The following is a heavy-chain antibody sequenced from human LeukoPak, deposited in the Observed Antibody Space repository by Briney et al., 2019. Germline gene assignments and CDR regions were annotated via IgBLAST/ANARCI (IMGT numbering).Heavy chain of an antibody. CDR1: GFTFVDYA. J-gene: IGHJ4*02. V-gene: IGHV3-43D*03. CDR3: AKDKFDGSGSYYFDH. CDR2: VSWDGGRT. D-gene: IGHD3-10*01. Sequence: GGSLRLSCAASGFTFVDYALHWVRQFPGKGLEWVSLVSWDGGRTYYADSVKGRFTISRDNSKNSLYLQMNSLRTEDTALYYCAKDKFDGSGSYYFDHWGQGTLVTVSS.